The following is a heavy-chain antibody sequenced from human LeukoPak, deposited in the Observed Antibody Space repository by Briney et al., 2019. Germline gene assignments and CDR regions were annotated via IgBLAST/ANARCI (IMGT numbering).Heavy chain of an antibody. CDR2: INHSGST. Sequence: SETLSLTCAVYGGSFSGYYWSWIRQPPGKGLEWIGEINHSGSTNYNPSLKSRVTISVDTSKNQFSLKPSSVTAADTAVYYCAREEGYYDYWGQGTLVTVSS. CDR1: GGSFSGYY. CDR3: AREEGYYDY. J-gene: IGHJ4*02. V-gene: IGHV4-34*01.